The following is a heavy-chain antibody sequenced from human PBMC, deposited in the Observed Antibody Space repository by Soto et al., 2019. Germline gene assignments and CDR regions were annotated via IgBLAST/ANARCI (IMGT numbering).Heavy chain of an antibody. J-gene: IGHJ3*02. V-gene: IGHV3-7*05. Sequence: EVQLVESGGGLVQPGGSLRLSCAASGFTFSSYWMSWVRQAPGKGLEWVANIKQDGSEKYYVDSVKGRFTISRDNAKNSLYLQMNSLRAEDTAVYYCARGGVTYYYDSSGYCAFDIWGQRTMVTVSS. D-gene: IGHD3-22*01. CDR1: GFTFSSYW. CDR3: ARGGVTYYYDSSGYCAFDI. CDR2: IKQDGSEK.